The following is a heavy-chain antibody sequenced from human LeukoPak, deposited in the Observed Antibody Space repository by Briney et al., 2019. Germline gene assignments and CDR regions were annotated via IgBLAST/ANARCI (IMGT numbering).Heavy chain of an antibody. CDR3: ARDPSGAYFDY. Sequence: GRSLRLSCAASGFTFSSYSIHWVRQAPGKGLEWVAVISYDGSNKYYADSVKGRFTISRDNAKNSLYLQMNSLRAEDTAVYYCARDPSGAYFDYWGQGTLVTVSS. V-gene: IGHV3-30*04. D-gene: IGHD3-10*01. CDR1: GFTFSSYS. CDR2: ISYDGSNK. J-gene: IGHJ4*02.